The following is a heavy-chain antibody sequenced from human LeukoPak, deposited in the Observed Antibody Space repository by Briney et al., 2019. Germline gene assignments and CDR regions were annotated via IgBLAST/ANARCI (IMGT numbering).Heavy chain of an antibody. CDR1: GGSISSGDYY. CDR3: ARDAYSPGAFDI. V-gene: IGHV4-30-4*01. J-gene: IGHJ3*02. Sequence: SQTLSLTWTVSGGSISSGDYYWHWIRQRPGKGLEWIGYIYYSGSTCYNPSLKSRVTISLDTSKNQFSLRLSSVRAADTAVYYCARDAYSPGAFDIWGQGTMVTVSS. D-gene: IGHD4-11*01. CDR2: IYYSGST.